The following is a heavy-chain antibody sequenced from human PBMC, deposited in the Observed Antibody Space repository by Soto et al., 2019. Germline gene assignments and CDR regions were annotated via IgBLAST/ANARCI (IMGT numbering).Heavy chain of an antibody. J-gene: IGHJ6*02. CDR2: INHSGST. D-gene: IGHD3-10*01. Sequence: SETRSLTCAVYGGSFRGYYWSWIRQPPGKGREWIGEINHSGSTNYNPSLKSRVTISVDTSKNQFSLTLSSVTAADTAVYYCARGSKRGVTMVRGVISRVRAAGMDVWGPGTTVTVSS. CDR1: GGSFRGYY. CDR3: ARGSKRGVTMVRGVISRVRAAGMDV. V-gene: IGHV4-34*01.